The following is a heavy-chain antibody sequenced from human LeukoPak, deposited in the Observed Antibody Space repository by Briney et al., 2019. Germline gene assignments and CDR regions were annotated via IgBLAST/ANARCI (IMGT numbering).Heavy chain of an antibody. Sequence: SVKVSCKASGGTFSSYAISWVRQAPGQGLEWMGGIIPIFGTANYAQKFQGRVTITTDESTSTAYMELSSLRSEDTAVYYCAREDTAMDWGSGWYFDLWGRGTLVTVSS. CDR3: AREDTAMDWGSGWYFDL. CDR2: IIPIFGTA. CDR1: GGTFSSYA. J-gene: IGHJ2*01. D-gene: IGHD5-18*01. V-gene: IGHV1-69*05.